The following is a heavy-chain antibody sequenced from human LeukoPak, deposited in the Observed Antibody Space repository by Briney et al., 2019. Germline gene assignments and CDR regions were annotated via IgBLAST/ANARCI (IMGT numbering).Heavy chain of an antibody. J-gene: IGHJ4*02. Sequence: GSLSLSCAASGNYLMHWVRQAPGKGLVWVSHINSDGSWTSYADSVKGRFTISKDNAKNTVYLQMNSLRAEDTAVYYCVSFYETYWGRGTLVTVSS. CDR1: GNYL. V-gene: IGHV3-74*01. CDR2: INSDGSWT. CDR3: VSFYETY. D-gene: IGHD2/OR15-2a*01.